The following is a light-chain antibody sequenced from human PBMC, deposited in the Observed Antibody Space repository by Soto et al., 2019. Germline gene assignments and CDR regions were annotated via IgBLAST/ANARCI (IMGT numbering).Light chain of an antibody. V-gene: IGLV1-47*01. CDR3: AAWDDSLSVL. CDR1: SSNIGSNY. J-gene: IGLJ3*02. Sequence: QSVLTQPPSASGTPGQRVTISCSGSSSNIGSNYVYWYQQLPGTAPKLLIYRNNQRPSGVPDRFSVSKSGTSASLAISGLRSEDEADYYCAAWDDSLSVLFGGGTQLTVL. CDR2: RNN.